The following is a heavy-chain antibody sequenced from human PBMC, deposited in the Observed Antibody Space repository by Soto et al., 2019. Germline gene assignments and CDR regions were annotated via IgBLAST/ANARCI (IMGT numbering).Heavy chain of an antibody. CDR2: IYYSGST. J-gene: IGHJ4*02. V-gene: IGHV4-31*03. Sequence: QVQLQESGPGLVKPSQTLSLTCTVSGGSISSGGYYWSWIRQHPGKGLEWIGYIYYSGSTYYNPSVKSRVTISVDTSKNPFSLKLSSVTAADTAVYYCARDQIGGGSSYFDYWGQGTLVTVSS. D-gene: IGHD6-6*01. CDR3: ARDQIGGGSSYFDY. CDR1: GGSISSGGYY.